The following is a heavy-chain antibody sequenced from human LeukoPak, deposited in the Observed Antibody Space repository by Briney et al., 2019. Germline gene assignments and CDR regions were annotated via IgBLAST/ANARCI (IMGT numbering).Heavy chain of an antibody. Sequence: SETLSLTCTVSGGSISSSSYYWGWIRQPPGKGLERIGSIYYSGSTYYNPSLKSRVTISVDTSKNQFSLKLSSVTAADTAVYYCARWLQLYYFDYWGQGTLVTVSS. CDR1: GGSISSSSYY. V-gene: IGHV4-39*07. J-gene: IGHJ4*02. D-gene: IGHD5-24*01. CDR3: ARWLQLYYFDY. CDR2: IYYSGST.